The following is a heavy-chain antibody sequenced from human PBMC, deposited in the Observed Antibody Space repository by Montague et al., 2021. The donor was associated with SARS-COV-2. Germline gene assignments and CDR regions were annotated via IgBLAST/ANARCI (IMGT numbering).Heavy chain of an antibody. CDR1: GGSITNNIDY. J-gene: IGHJ3*01. CDR3: ARLKRYFDSSGSPSAFDF. Sequence: SETLSLTCTVSGGSITNNIDYWAWIRQPPGKGLEWIGSIYYTGNTYYNPSLKSRVTISVVTSKNHFTLTLSSVTAAETAVYYCARLKRYFDSSGSPSAFDFWGQGTMVTVSS. D-gene: IGHD3-22*01. V-gene: IGHV4-39*02. CDR2: IYYTGNT.